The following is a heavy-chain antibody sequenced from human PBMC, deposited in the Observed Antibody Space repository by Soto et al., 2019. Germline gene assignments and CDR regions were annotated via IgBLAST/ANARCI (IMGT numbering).Heavy chain of an antibody. D-gene: IGHD3-10*01. CDR2: IKQDGSEK. CDR3: AREMIPITMVRGVPNFDY. V-gene: IGHV3-7*01. J-gene: IGHJ4*02. CDR1: GFTFSSYW. Sequence: EVPLVESGGGLVQPGGSLRLSCAASGFTFSSYWMSWVRQAPGKGLEWVANIKQDGSEKYYVDSVKGRFTISRDNXKXSXXLQMNSLRAEDTAVYYCAREMIPITMVRGVPNFDYWGQGTLVTVSS.